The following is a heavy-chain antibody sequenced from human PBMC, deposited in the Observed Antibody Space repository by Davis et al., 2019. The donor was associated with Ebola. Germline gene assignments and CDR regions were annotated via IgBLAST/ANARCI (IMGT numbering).Heavy chain of an antibody. D-gene: IGHD6-19*01. CDR2: VSNSGANT. V-gene: IGHV4-4*02. Sequence: SETLSLTCTVSGDSLRGPNWWSWVRQSPGKGLEWIGYVSNSGANTDYTPSLRSRATISLDTSKNQVFLELSSVTAADTALYFCARHRPSGWYPFDYWGLGVLVSVSS. J-gene: IGHJ4*02. CDR1: GDSLRGPNW. CDR3: ARHRPSGWYPFDY.